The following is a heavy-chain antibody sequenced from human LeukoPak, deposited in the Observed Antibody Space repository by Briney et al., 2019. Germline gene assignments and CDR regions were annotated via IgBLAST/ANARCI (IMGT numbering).Heavy chain of an antibody. V-gene: IGHV1-2*02. CDR2: INANNGGT. J-gene: IGHJ4*02. D-gene: IGHD3/OR15-3a*01. Sequence: ASVKVSCKASGHAFTDYYIHWVRQAPGQGLEWMGWINANNGGTNYAQNFQGRVTMTRDTSFSTAYMELSSLRSDDTAVYYCARPAAPNSCSYDLCYLDYWGQGTLVTVSS. CDR1: GHAFTDYY. CDR3: ARPAAPNSCSYDLCYLDY.